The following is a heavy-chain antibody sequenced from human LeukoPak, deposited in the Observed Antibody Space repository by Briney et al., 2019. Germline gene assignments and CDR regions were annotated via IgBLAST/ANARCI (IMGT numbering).Heavy chain of an antibody. Sequence: PGESLKISCKGSGYSFTSYWIGWVRQMPGKGLEWMGIIYPGDSGTRYSPSFQGQVTISADKSISTAYLQWSSLKASDTAMYYCARRRLEATDAFDIWGQGTMVTVST. J-gene: IGHJ3*02. CDR1: GYSFTSYW. V-gene: IGHV5-51*01. D-gene: IGHD1-26*01. CDR3: ARRRLEATDAFDI. CDR2: IYPGDSGT.